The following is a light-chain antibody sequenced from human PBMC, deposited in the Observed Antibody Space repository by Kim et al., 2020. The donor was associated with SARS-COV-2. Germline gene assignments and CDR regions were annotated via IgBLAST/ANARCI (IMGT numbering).Light chain of an antibody. CDR3: SAWEDSLNGPL. Sequence: GQSVIFSGPGRSSNIGSNTVTLYQLLPGTAPKYHTSSNNQRPSGAPDRFSGSKSGTSASLAISGLQSEDEADYCCSAWEDSLNGPLFGGGNQLTVL. J-gene: IGLJ2*01. V-gene: IGLV1-44*01. CDR2: SNN. CDR1: SSNIGSNT.